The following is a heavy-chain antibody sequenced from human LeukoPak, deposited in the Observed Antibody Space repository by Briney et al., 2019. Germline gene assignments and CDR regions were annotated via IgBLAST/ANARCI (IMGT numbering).Heavy chain of an antibody. CDR1: GGSISSGSYY. V-gene: IGHV4-61*02. J-gene: IGHJ5*02. CDR2: IYTSGST. CDR3: ARLLGYNWFDP. D-gene: IGHD3-16*01. Sequence: SQTLSLTCTVSGGSISSGSYYWSWIRQPAGKGLEWIGRIYTSGSTTYNPSLKSRVTISGDTSENQFSLRLSSVTAADTAVYYCARLLGYNWFDPWGQGTLVTVSS.